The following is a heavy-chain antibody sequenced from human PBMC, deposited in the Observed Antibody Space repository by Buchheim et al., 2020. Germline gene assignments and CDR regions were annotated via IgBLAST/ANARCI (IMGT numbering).Heavy chain of an antibody. CDR1: GFTFSSYE. D-gene: IGHD2-15*01. V-gene: IGHV3-48*03. CDR2: ISSSGSTI. CDR3: ARDRPTYCSGGSCYSGFDHFDY. J-gene: IGHJ4*02. Sequence: EVQLVESGGGLVQPGGSLRLSCAASGFTFSSYEMNWVRQAPGKGLEWVSYISSSGSTIYYADSVKGRFTISRDNAKNSLYLQMNSLRAEDTAVYYCARDRPTYCSGGSCYSGFDHFDYWGQGTL.